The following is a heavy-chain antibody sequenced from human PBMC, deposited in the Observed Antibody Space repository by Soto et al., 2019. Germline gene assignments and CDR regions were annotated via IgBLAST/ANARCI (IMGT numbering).Heavy chain of an antibody. CDR3: ATAGDGSLRYFDWLLPN. V-gene: IGHV1-18*01. J-gene: IGHJ4*02. CDR2: ISAYNGNT. CDR1: GYTFTSYG. D-gene: IGHD3-9*01. Sequence: QVQLVQSGAEVKKPGASVKVSCKASGYTFTSYGISWVRQAPGQGLEWMGWISAYNGNTNYAQKLQGRVTMTTDTATSTAYMELRSLRSDDTAVYYCATAGDGSLRYFDWLLPNWGQGTLVTVSS.